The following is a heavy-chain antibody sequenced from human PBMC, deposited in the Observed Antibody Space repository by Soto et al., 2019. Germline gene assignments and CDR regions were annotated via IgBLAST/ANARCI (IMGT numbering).Heavy chain of an antibody. CDR1: GESFSGYY. Sequence: SETLSLTCVVSGESFSGYYWSWIRQTPGMGLEWIGEVDHRGSTTYNPSLKNRASISIDSSKNLFSLELTSVTAADTALYFCARYEYGNSLYGVDVWGQGTRVTVSS. CDR2: VDHRGST. V-gene: IGHV4-34*01. CDR3: ARYEYGNSLYGVDV. D-gene: IGHD1-7*01. J-gene: IGHJ6*02.